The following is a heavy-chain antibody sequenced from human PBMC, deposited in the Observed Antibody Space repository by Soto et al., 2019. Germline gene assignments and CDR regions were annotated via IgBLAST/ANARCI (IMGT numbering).Heavy chain of an antibody. V-gene: IGHV1-18*01. CDR3: ARLTFNSSGPKTMDV. J-gene: IGHJ6*02. CDR2: ISAYNGNT. CDR1: GYTFSSYG. Sequence: GASGKVSCKASGYTFSSYGISWVRQAPGQGLEWMGWISAYNGNTNYAQKLQGRVTMSTDTSTSTAYMELRSLRSDDTAMYYCARLTFNSSGPKTMDVWGQGXTVTVYS. D-gene: IGHD6-6*01.